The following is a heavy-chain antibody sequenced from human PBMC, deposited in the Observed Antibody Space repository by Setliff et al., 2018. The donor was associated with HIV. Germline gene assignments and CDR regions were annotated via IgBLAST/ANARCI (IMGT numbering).Heavy chain of an antibody. CDR3: ARVDSGLDDFDI. CDR1: GYTFTSFG. D-gene: IGHD6-19*01. V-gene: IGHV1-18*01. CDR2: ISAYNGNT. J-gene: IGHJ3*02. Sequence: GASVKVSCKASGYTFTSFGITWVRQAPGQGLEWMGWISAYNGNTNYAQKLQGRVTMTTDTSTSTAYMELRSLRSDDTAVYYCARVDSGLDDFDIWGQGTMVTVSS.